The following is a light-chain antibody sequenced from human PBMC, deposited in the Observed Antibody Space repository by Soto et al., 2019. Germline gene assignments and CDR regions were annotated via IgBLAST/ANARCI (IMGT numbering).Light chain of an antibody. CDR1: QSVSSN. CDR2: DAS. V-gene: IGKV3-20*01. Sequence: EIVMTQSPATLSVSPGERATLSCRASQSVSSNLAWYQQKPGQAPRLLIYDASSRATGIPDRFSGGGSGTDFTLTISRLEPEDFAVYYCQQYGSSPLTFGGGPRWIS. CDR3: QQYGSSPLT. J-gene: IGKJ4*01.